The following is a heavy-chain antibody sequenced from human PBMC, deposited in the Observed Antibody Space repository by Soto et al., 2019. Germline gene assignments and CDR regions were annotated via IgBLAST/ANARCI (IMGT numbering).Heavy chain of an antibody. Sequence: ASVKVSCKASGCTFSSYAISWVRQAPGQGLEWMGGIIPILGTANYAQKFQGRVTITADESTSTAYMELSSLRSEDTAVYYCARDFVYCSGGSCYQYFDYWGQGTLVTVSS. V-gene: IGHV1-69*13. CDR2: IIPILGTA. J-gene: IGHJ4*02. CDR1: GCTFSSYA. D-gene: IGHD2-15*01. CDR3: ARDFVYCSGGSCYQYFDY.